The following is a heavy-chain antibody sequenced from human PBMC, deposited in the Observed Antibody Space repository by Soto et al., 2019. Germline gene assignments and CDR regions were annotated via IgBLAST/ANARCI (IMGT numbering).Heavy chain of an antibody. V-gene: IGHV1-2*02. CDR2: INPNSGDT. CDR1: GSTFTGYY. J-gene: IGHJ6*02. Sequence: ASVKVSFKASGSTFTGYYVHWVRQAPGQGLECMGWINPNSGDTYLAQRFQGRVTMNRDTSIGTAYMELRGLTSDDTAEYYCAKGGAIVAAGTRVYLYNAMDVWGQGTTVTVSS. CDR3: AKGGAIVAAGTRVYLYNAMDV. D-gene: IGHD1-26*01.